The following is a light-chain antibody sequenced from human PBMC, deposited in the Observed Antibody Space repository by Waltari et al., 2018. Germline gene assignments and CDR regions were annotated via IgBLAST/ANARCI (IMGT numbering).Light chain of an antibody. CDR2: VNSDGSH. Sequence: LVLTQSPSASASLGASVKLTCTLSSGYSSNVIAWLQQQPGKGPRYLLKVNSDGSHRNGDDIPDRFSASKSGTEGQLTISSRQSEDEADYFWQTGGHGTWVFGGGTKLTVL. V-gene: IGLV4-69*01. CDR3: QTGGHGTWV. J-gene: IGLJ3*02. CDR1: SGYSSNV.